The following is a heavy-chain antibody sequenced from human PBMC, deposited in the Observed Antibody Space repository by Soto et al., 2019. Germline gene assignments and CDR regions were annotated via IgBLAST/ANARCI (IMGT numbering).Heavy chain of an antibody. CDR2: ISDSGST. J-gene: IGHJ4*02. D-gene: IGHD2-2*01. Sequence: EVQLLESGGALVQPGGSLRLSCAASGFTFSNHAMNWVRQAPGKGLEWVSTISDSGSTYYADSVKGRFTISRDNSKHTLYLQMNSLRAEDTAVYCTSTSCLYFFDHWGQGTLVIVSS. CDR3: STSCLYFFDH. CDR1: GFTFSNHA. V-gene: IGHV3-23*01.